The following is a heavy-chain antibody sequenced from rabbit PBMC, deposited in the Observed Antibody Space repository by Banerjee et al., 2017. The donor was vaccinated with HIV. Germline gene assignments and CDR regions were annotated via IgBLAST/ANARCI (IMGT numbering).Heavy chain of an antibody. CDR1: GFSFTNKYV. CDR2: INTSSGNT. CDR3: ARDSSGWGRQTNL. V-gene: IGHV1S45*01. Sequence: QEQLEESGGDLVKPEGSLTLTCTASGFSFTNKYVMCWVRQAPGKGLEWIACINTSSGNTVYASWAKGRFTISKTSSTTVTLQMTGLTAADTATYFCARDSSGWGRQTNLWGPGTLVTVS. D-gene: IGHD4-1*01. J-gene: IGHJ4*01.